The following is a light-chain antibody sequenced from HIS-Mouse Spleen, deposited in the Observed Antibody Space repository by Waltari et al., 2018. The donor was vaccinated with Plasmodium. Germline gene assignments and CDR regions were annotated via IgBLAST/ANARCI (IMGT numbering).Light chain of an antibody. V-gene: IGKV1-39*01. CDR2: AAS. CDR3: QQSYSTPQLT. J-gene: IGKJ4*01. CDR1: QSISSY. Sequence: DIKMTQSPSSLSAAVGDRVTINCRASQSISSYLNWYQQKPGKAPKLLIYAASSLQSGVPSRFSGSGSGTDFTLTISSLQPEDFATYYCQQSYSTPQLTFGGGTKVEIK.